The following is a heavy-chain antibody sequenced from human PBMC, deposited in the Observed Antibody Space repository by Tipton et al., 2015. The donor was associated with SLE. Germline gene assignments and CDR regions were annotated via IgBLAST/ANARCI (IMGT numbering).Heavy chain of an antibody. Sequence: LRLSCTVSSGSISSGDYYWSWIRQPPGKGLEWIGYIYYSGSTYYNPSLKSRVTISVDTSKNQFSLKLSSVTAADTAVYYCARGPEQWLVNPHYFDYWGQGTLVTVSS. CDR3: ARGPEQWLVNPHYFDY. D-gene: IGHD6-19*01. CDR1: SGSISSGDYY. CDR2: IYYSGST. J-gene: IGHJ4*02. V-gene: IGHV4-30-4*01.